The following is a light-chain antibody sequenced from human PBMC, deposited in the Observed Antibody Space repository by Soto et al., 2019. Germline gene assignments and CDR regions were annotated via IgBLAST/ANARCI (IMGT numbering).Light chain of an antibody. CDR1: QSVSSN. Sequence: IVMTHSPATLSVSPWERATLSCRASQSVSSNLAWYQQKPGQAPRLLIYGASTRATGIPARFSGSGSGTEFTLTISSLQSEDCAVYYCQQYGSSPLWKFGQGTKVDIK. CDR3: QQYGSSPLWK. J-gene: IGKJ1*01. CDR2: GAS. V-gene: IGKV3-15*01.